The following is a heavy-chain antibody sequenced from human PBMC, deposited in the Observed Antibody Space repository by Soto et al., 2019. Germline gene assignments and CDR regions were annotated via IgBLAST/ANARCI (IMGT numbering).Heavy chain of an antibody. CDR2: IYYSGST. CDR1: GGSISSSSYY. D-gene: IGHD2-15*01. J-gene: IGHJ6*02. V-gene: IGHV4-39*01. CDR3: ARQVVAHRPNYYYGMDV. Sequence: PSETLSLTCTVSGGSISSSSYYWGWIRQPPGKGLEWIGSIYYSGSTYYNPSLKSRVTISVDTSKNQFSLKLSSVTAADTAVYYCARQVVAHRPNYYYGMDVWGQGTTVTVSS.